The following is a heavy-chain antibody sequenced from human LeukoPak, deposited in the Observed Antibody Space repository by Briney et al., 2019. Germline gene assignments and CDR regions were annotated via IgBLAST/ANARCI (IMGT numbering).Heavy chain of an antibody. D-gene: IGHD3-16*01. CDR1: GYSISSGYY. CDR3: ARSTGGRFYYFDY. J-gene: IGHJ4*02. Sequence: SETLSLTCTVSGYSISSGYYWGWIRPPPGKGLEWIGSIYHSGSTYYNPSLKSRVTISVDTSKNQFSLKLSSVTAADTAVYYCARSTGGRFYYFDYWGQGTLVTASS. CDR2: IYHSGST. V-gene: IGHV4-38-2*02.